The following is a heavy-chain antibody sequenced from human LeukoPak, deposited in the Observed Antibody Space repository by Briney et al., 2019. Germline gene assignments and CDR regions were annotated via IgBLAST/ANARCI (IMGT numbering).Heavy chain of an antibody. CDR3: ARDSWEYYGSGSYYPNWFDP. V-gene: IGHV1-69*04. D-gene: IGHD3-10*01. J-gene: IGHJ5*02. CDR1: GGTFSSYA. Sequence: ASVKVSCKASGGTFSSYAISWVRQAPGQGLEWMGRIIPILGIANYAQKFQGRVTITADKSTSTAYMELSSLRSEDTAVYYCARDSWEYYGSGSYYPNWFDPWGQGTPVTVSS. CDR2: IIPILGIA.